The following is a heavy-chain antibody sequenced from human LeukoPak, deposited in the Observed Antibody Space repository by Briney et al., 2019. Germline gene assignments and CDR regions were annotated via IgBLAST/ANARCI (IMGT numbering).Heavy chain of an antibody. CDR1: GFIFTDYW. CDR2: TNKDGSEK. D-gene: IGHD6-19*01. CDR3: ARHSSGWSEGTY. V-gene: IGHV3-7*03. J-gene: IGHJ4*02. Sequence: PGGSLRLSCEASGFIFTDYWMTWARQAPGKGLEWVANTNKDGSEKWYVDSVKGRFTISRDNAKNSLYLQMNSLRVEDTAVYYCARHSSGWSEGTYWGQGTLVTVSA.